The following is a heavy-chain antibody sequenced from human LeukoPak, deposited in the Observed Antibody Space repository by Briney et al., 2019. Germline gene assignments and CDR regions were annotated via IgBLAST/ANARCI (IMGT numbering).Heavy chain of an antibody. V-gene: IGHV7-4-1*02. J-gene: IGHJ5*02. CDR1: GYTFTSYA. Sequence: AASVKVSCKASGYTFTSYAMNWVRQAPGQGLEWMGWINTNIGNPTYAQGFTGRFVFSLDTSVSTAYLQISSLKAEDTAVYYCARVDTAMVREDWFDPWGQGTLVTVSS. D-gene: IGHD5-18*01. CDR2: INTNIGNP. CDR3: ARVDTAMVREDWFDP.